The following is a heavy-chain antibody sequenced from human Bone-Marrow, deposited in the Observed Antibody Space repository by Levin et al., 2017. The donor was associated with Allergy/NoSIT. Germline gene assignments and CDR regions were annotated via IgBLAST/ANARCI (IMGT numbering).Heavy chain of an antibody. CDR2: MRQDGSET. D-gene: IGHD5-24*01. CDR3: AREGGDGYHYVD. J-gene: IGHJ4*02. Sequence: QAGGSLRLSCAASGFNLSSSWMSWVRQAPGNGLEWVANMRQDGSETYYVDSVKGRFTISGDHAKNSLSLQMNSLRVEDTAVYYCAREGGDGYHYVDWGQGTLVTVSS. CDR1: GFNLSSSW. V-gene: IGHV3-7*04.